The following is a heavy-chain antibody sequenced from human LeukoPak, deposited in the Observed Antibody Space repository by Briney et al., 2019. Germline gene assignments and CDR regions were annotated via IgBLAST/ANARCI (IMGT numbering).Heavy chain of an antibody. CDR3: ARGATIAFDI. J-gene: IGHJ3*02. CDR1: GFTFRSYW. Sequence: PGGSLRLSCAASGFTFRSYWMSWVRQTPGRGLEWVANINLDGSERYYVESVKGRFTISRDNARNSLYLQMNSLRVEDTAVYFCARGATIAFDIWGQGTMVTVSS. D-gene: IGHD1-26*01. V-gene: IGHV3-7*04. CDR2: INLDGSER.